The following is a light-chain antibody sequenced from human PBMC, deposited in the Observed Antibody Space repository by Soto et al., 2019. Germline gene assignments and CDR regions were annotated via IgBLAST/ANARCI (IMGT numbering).Light chain of an antibody. CDR3: QQTYSIPIT. V-gene: IGKV1-39*01. J-gene: IGKJ5*01. CDR2: ASN. Sequence: DIQMTQSPSSLSASVGDRVTITCRASQTITGSLHWYQQRPGKAPNLLIYASNSLQCGVPPRFSGSGSGTDFTLTISSLQPEDFATYYCQQTYSIPITFGQGTRLDIK. CDR1: QTITGS.